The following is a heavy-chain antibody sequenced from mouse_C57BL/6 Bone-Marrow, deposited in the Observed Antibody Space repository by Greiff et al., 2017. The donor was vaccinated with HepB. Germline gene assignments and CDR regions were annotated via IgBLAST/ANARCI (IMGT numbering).Heavy chain of an antibody. V-gene: IGHV1-69*01. J-gene: IGHJ4*01. CDR2: IDPSDSYT. CDR3: ARWAAQATVRAMDY. D-gene: IGHD3-2*02. CDR1: GYTFTSYW. Sequence: QVQLQQPGAELVMPGASVKLSCKASGYTFTSYWMHWVKQRPGQGLEWIGEIDPSDSYTNSNQKFKGKSTLTVDKSSSTAYMQLSSLTSEDSAVYYCARWAAQATVRAMDYWGQGTSVTVSS.